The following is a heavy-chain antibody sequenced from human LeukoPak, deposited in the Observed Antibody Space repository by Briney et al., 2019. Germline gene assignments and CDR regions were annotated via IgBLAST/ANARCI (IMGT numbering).Heavy chain of an antibody. CDR2: IRYDGSNK. Sequence: GGSLRLSCAASGFTFSSYGMHWVRQAPGKGLEWVAFIRYDGSNKYYADSVKGRFTISRDNSRDTLYLQMISLRAEDTAVYYCARGKVITMVRGVPKVYFDYWGQGTLVTVSS. J-gene: IGHJ4*02. CDR1: GFTFSSYG. CDR3: ARGKVITMVRGVPKVYFDY. V-gene: IGHV3-30*02. D-gene: IGHD3-10*01.